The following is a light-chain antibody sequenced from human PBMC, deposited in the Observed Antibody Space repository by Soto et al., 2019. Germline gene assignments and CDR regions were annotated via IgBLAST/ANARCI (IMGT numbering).Light chain of an antibody. J-gene: IGLJ1*01. Sequence: QSVLTQPASVSGSPGQSITISCTGSSSDVGGYNYVSWYQHLPGKAPELMIYDVSNRPSGVSNRFSGSKSGNTASLTISGLQADDEADYYCNPYLHSCTYVFVTGTNVPVL. CDR1: SSDVGGYNY. V-gene: IGLV2-14*03. CDR3: NPYLHSCTYV. CDR2: DVS.